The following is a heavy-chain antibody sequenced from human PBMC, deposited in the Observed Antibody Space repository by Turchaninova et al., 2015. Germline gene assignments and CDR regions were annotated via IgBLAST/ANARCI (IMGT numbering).Heavy chain of an antibody. D-gene: IGHD3-22*01. V-gene: IGHV3-23*01. CDR1: AFAVLGHV. CDR2: ISGSGASI. CDR3: SKSPLKVVLTYFDS. J-gene: IGHJ4*02. Sequence: VRVGGAMVVCCRADAFAVLGHVMCWARHAAGKGVEWVSLISGSGASIQYAKSVKGQYTISRDNSKNALFLQLNGLRAEDTAVYYCSKSPLKVVLTYFDSWGPGTLVTVSS.